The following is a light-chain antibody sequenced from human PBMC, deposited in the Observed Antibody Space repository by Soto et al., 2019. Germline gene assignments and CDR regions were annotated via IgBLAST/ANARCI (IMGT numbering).Light chain of an antibody. Sequence: EIVLTQSPATLSLSPGERATISCRASQSVSSYLAWYQQKPGQAPRLLIYDASNRATGIPARFSGSGSGTDFTLPISSLEPEDFAFYYCQQRSNWPPLYTLGQGTKREFK. CDR2: DAS. J-gene: IGKJ2*01. CDR1: QSVSSY. CDR3: QQRSNWPPLYT. V-gene: IGKV3-11*01.